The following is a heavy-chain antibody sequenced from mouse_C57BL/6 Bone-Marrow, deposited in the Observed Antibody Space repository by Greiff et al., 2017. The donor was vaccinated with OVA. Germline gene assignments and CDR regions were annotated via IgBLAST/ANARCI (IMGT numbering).Heavy chain of an antibody. V-gene: IGHV1-52*01. D-gene: IGHD2-1*01. CDR3: ARYGNYPYYFDY. CDR2: IDPSDSET. CDR1: GYTFTSYW. Sequence: QVQLQQPGAELVRPGSSVKLSCKASGYTFTSYWMHWVKQRPIQGLEWIGNIDPSDSETHYNQKFKDKATLTVDKSSSTAYMQLSSLTSEDSAVYYCARYGNYPYYFDYWGKGTTLTVSS. J-gene: IGHJ2*01.